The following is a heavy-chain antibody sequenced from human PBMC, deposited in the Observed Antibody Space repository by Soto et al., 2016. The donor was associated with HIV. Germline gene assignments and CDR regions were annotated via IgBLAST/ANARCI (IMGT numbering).Heavy chain of an antibody. CDR1: GFTFSSYD. D-gene: IGHD3-22*01. CDR3: ARGRGSYDSSGYYFEAFDI. Sequence: VQLVESGGGLVQPGGSLRLSCAASGFTFSSYDMHWVRQATGKGLEWVSGIGTAGDTYYPGSVKGRFTISRENAKNSLYLQMNSLRAGDTAVYYCARGRGSYDSSGYYFEAFDIWGQGQWSPSLQ. V-gene: IGHV3-13*04. J-gene: IGHJ3*02. CDR2: IGTAGDT.